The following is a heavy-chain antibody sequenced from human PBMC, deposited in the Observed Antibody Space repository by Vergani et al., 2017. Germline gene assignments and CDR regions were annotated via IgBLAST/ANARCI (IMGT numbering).Heavy chain of an antibody. V-gene: IGHV3-33*01. CDR3: ARWGNEKRLDS. CDR1: GFTFSSHG. CDR2: IWYDGSNK. J-gene: IGHJ5*01. D-gene: IGHD1-1*01. Sequence: QVQLVESEGGVVQPGRSLTLSCVASGFTFSSHGMHWVRQAPGKGLEWVAVIWYDGSNKYYGDSVKGRFTISRDNSKNTLYLQMNSLRVEDTAVYYCARWGNEKRLDSWGQGTLCTVSS.